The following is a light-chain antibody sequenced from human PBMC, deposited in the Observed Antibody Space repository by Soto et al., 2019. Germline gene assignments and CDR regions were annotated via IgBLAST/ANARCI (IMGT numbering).Light chain of an antibody. V-gene: IGLV2-11*01. Sequence: QSALTQPRSVSGSPGQSVTVSCTGTSSDVGGYDYVSCYQQHPGKAPKLMIYDVSKRPSGVPDRFSGSKSGNTASLTISGLQAEDEADYYCCSYAGIYTPFGGGTKVTVL. J-gene: IGLJ2*01. CDR3: CSYAGIYTP. CDR1: SSDVGGYDY. CDR2: DVS.